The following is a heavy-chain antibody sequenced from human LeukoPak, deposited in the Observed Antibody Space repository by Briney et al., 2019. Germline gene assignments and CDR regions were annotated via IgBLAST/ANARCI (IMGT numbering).Heavy chain of an antibody. CDR1: GYTFTSYY. CDR2: INPSGGST. D-gene: IGHD1-1*01. J-gene: IGHJ3*02. CDR3: ARVQVGAFDI. V-gene: IGHV1-46*01. Sequence: ASVKVSCKASGYTFTSYYMHWVRQAPGQGLEWMGIINPSGGSTNYAQKLQGRVTMTTDTSTSTAYMELRSLRSDDTAVYYCARVQVGAFDIWGQGTMVTVSS.